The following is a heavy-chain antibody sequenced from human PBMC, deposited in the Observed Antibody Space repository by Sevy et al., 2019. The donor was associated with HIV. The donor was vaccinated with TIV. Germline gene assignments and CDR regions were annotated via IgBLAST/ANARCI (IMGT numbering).Heavy chain of an antibody. D-gene: IGHD2-21*01. CDR3: VRGGAGGGDFAY. CDR2: IYHNGGT. J-gene: IGHJ4*02. CDR1: GGSISRGGYS. V-gene: IGHV4-30-2*01. Sequence: LPETLSLTCDVSGGSISRGGYSWNWIRQPPGKGLEWIGYIYHNGGTNYNPSLKSRVTISVDRSKNQFALKMNSVTAADTSMYYCVRGGAGGGDFAYWGQGTLVTVSS.